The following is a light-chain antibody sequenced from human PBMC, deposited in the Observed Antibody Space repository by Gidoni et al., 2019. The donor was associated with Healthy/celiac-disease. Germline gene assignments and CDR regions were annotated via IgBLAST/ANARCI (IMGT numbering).Light chain of an antibody. J-gene: IGKJ4*01. CDR2: GAS. CDR3: QQYGSSPGLT. Sequence: EIVLTQSPGTLSLSPGESATLSCRASQSVSSSYLAWYQQKPGQAPRLLIYGASSRATGIPDRFSGSGSGTDFTLTISRLEPEEFAVYYCQQYGSSPGLTFGGGTKVEIK. V-gene: IGKV3-20*01. CDR1: QSVSSSY.